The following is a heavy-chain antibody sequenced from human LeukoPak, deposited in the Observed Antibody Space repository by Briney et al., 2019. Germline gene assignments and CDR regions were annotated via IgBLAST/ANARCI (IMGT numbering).Heavy chain of an antibody. J-gene: IGHJ4*02. D-gene: IGHD3-22*01. CDR2: IYTSGST. CDR1: GGSISSYY. CDR3: ARHGVSSGFRLYYFDY. V-gene: IGHV4-4*09. Sequence: SETLSLTCTVSGGSISSYYWSWIRQPPGKGLGWIGYIYTSGSTTYNPSPKSRVTISVDTSKNQFSLKLSSVTAADTAVYYCARHGVSSGFRLYYFDYWGQGTLVTVSS.